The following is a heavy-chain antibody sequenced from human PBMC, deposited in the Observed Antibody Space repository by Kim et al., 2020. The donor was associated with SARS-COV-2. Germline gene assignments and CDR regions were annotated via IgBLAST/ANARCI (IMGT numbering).Heavy chain of an antibody. CDR3: ARDRIDAFDY. CDR2: ISYDGSNK. J-gene: IGHJ4*02. CDR1: GFTFSSYA. Sequence: GGSLRLSCAASGFTFSSYAMHWVRQAPGKGLEWVAVISYDGSNKYYADSVKGRFTISRDNSKNTLYLQMNSLRAEDTAVYYCARDRIDAFDYWGQGTLVTVSS. V-gene: IGHV3-30-3*01. D-gene: IGHD2-15*01.